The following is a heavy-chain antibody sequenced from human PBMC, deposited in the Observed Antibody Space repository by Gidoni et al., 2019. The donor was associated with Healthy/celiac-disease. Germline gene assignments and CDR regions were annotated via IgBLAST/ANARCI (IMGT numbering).Heavy chain of an antibody. V-gene: IGHV3-30-3*01. J-gene: IGHJ5*02. CDR1: GFTFSSYA. Sequence: QVQLVESGGGVVQPGRSLRLSCAASGFTFSSYARHWVRQAPGKGLEWVAVISYDGSNKYYTDAVKGRFTISRDNSKTTLYLQMNSLRAEDTAVYYCARQDIVVVPAAIGGWFDPWGQGTLVTVSS. D-gene: IGHD2-2*01. CDR3: ARQDIVVVPAAIGGWFDP. CDR2: ISYDGSNK.